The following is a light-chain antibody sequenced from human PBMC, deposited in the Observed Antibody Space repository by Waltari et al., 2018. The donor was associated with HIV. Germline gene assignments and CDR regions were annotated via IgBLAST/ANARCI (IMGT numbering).Light chain of an antibody. J-gene: IGKJ4*01. CDR2: AAS. V-gene: IGKV1-12*01. CDR3: QQGSSFPLT. Sequence: DIQMTQSPSSLSASIGDRVTLTCRASRGVATWVGWYQQLRGKAPKLLISAASKLQRGVPQRFHGGGSGTHFTLNITGLQADDFGTYFCQQGSSFPLTFGGGTRLDIK. CDR1: RGVATW.